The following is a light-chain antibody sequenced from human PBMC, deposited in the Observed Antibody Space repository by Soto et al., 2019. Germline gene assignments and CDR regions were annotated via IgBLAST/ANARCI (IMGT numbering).Light chain of an antibody. CDR3: ATWDDSLNGFV. Sequence: QSVLTQPASASGTPGQRVAISCSGSSSNIGSNTVSWYQQFPGRAPKLLIYTNNQRPSGVPDRFSGSKSGTSASLAISGLQSEDEADYYCATWDDSLNGFVFATGTKVTVL. CDR2: TNN. CDR1: SSNIGSNT. J-gene: IGLJ1*01. V-gene: IGLV1-44*01.